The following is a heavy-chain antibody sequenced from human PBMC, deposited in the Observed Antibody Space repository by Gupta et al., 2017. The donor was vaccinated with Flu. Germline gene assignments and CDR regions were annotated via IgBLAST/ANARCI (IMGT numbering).Heavy chain of an antibody. V-gene: IGHV3-7*01. D-gene: IGHD3-16*01. Sequence: WVRQAPGKGLEWGASIQHVGGEKYYLDSVKGRFTISRDNAKNLVYLQMSSLRAEDTALYYCGREGGAGAFDIWGQGTKVTVSS. CDR2: IQHVGGEK. J-gene: IGHJ3*02. CDR3: GREGGAGAFDI.